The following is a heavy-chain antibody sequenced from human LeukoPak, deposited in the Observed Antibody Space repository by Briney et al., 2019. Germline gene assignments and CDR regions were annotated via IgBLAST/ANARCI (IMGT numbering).Heavy chain of an antibody. V-gene: IGHV3-48*03. D-gene: IGHD3-22*01. J-gene: IGHJ3*02. CDR1: GFSFSTYE. Sequence: GGSLRLSCAASGFSFSTYELNWVRQAPGKGLEWISYISSFGTTIHYADSVKGRFTISRDNSKNTLYLQMNSLRAEDTAVYYCARERSERFYYDSSGSQKAFDIWGQGTMVTVSS. CDR3: ARERSERFYYDSSGSQKAFDI. CDR2: ISSFGTTI.